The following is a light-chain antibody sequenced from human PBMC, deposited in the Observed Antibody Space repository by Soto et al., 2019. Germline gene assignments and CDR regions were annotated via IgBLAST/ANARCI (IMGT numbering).Light chain of an antibody. CDR1: SSNIGNNY. Sequence: QSVLTQPPSVSAAPGQKVTISCSGSSSNIGNNYVSWYQQLPGTAPKLLIYDNNKRPSGIPDRFSGSKSGTSATLGITGLQTGDEADYYRGTWDGSLSGYVFGTGTKVTVL. J-gene: IGLJ1*01. V-gene: IGLV1-51*01. CDR2: DNN. CDR3: GTWDGSLSGYV.